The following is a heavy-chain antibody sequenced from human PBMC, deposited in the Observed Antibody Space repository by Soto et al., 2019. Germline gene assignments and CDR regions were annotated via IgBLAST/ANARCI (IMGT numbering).Heavy chain of an antibody. CDR1: GDTFTNYA. CDR3: ARGGYSNSWRFDY. D-gene: IGHD2-21*01. J-gene: IGHJ4*02. CDR2: FRPFVEVA. Sequence: QLRLVQSGAEVRKPGSSVKVSCKAPGDTFTNYAISWLRLVPGQGLEWMGGFRPFVEVADLAQKFRGRLTITADASTSTAYMELSDLRSEDTAIYYCARGGYSNSWRFDYWGQGALITVS. V-gene: IGHV1-69*01.